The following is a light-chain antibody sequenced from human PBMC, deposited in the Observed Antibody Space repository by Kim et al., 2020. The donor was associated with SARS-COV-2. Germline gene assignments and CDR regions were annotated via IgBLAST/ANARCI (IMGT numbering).Light chain of an antibody. CDR2: MGS. CDR1: QSLLERNGYGY. CDR3: MESLQTPYD. Sequence: DIVVTQSPLSLPVTPGEPASISCRSSQSLLERNGYGYLDWYLQKPGQSPQLLIYMGSNRTSGVPDGYSGSGSDTDLTLKIRRVVSEYFGVYYWMESLQTPYDFGRGTKLEI. V-gene: IGKV2-28*01. J-gene: IGKJ2*01.